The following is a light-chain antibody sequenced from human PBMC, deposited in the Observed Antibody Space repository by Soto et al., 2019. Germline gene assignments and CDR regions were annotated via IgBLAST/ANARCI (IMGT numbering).Light chain of an antibody. V-gene: IGLV2-23*01. CDR3: CSYVGARTYV. CDR2: EGS. Sequence: QSALTQPASVSGSPGQSITISCSGSISDVGSSGPVSWYQHHPGQVPKLIIYEGSRRPSGVSSRFSGSKTGNTASLTITGLQAEDEANYYCCSYVGARTYVFGTGAKVTVL. CDR1: ISDVGSSGP. J-gene: IGLJ1*01.